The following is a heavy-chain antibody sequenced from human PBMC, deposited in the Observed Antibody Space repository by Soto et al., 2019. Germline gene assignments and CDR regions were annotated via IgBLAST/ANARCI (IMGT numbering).Heavy chain of an antibody. D-gene: IGHD2-2*01. Sequence: QVQLVQSGAEVKKPGSSVKVSCKASGGTFSSYAISWVRQAPGQGLEWMGGIIPIFGTANYAQKFQGRVTITADESTSTAYMELSSLRAEDTAVDYCATRAGYCSSTSCYLLRTPYYYYGMDVWGQGTTVTVSS. V-gene: IGHV1-69*01. CDR1: GGTFSSYA. CDR2: IIPIFGTA. CDR3: ATRAGYCSSTSCYLLRTPYYYYGMDV. J-gene: IGHJ6*02.